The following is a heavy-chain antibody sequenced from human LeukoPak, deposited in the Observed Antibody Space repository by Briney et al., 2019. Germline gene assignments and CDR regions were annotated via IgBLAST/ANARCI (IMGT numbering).Heavy chain of an antibody. CDR1: GYTFTSYD. Sequence: ASVKVSCKASGYTFTSYDINWVRQATGEGLEWMGWINPNSVNTGYAQKFQGRVTMTRNTSISTAYMELSSLRSEDTAVYYCARAPYYYGVYYFDYWGQGTLVTVSS. J-gene: IGHJ4*02. D-gene: IGHD3-10*01. CDR3: ARAPYYYGVYYFDY. CDR2: INPNSVNT. V-gene: IGHV1-8*01.